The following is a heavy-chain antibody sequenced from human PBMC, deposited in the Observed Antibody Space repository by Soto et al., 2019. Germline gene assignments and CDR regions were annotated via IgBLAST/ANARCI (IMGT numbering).Heavy chain of an antibody. CDR2: IIPILGIA. D-gene: IGHD2-15*01. CDR3: ARDGKAALLDY. Sequence: ASVKVSCKASGGTFSSYTISWVRQAPGQGLEWMGRIIPILGIANYAQKFQGRVTITADKSTSTAYMELSRLRSDDTAVYYCARDGKAALLDYWGQGTLVTVSS. V-gene: IGHV1-69*04. J-gene: IGHJ4*02. CDR1: GGTFSSYT.